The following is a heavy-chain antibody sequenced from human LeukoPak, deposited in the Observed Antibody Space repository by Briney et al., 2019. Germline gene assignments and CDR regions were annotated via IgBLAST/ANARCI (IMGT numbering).Heavy chain of an antibody. Sequence: PGGSLRLSCAASGFTFSSYAMHWVRQAPGKGLEYVSAISSNGGSTYYANSVKGRFTISRDNSKNTLYLQMGSLRAEDMAVYYCARALRSSPASDYWGQGTLVTVSS. CDR3: ARALRSSPASDY. V-gene: IGHV3-64*01. J-gene: IGHJ4*02. CDR2: ISSNGGST. CDR1: GFTFSSYA. D-gene: IGHD3-10*01.